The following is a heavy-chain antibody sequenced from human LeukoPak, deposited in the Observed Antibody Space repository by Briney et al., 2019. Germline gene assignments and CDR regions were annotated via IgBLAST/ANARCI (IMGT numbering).Heavy chain of an antibody. CDR3: ARASPDYYDSSGISPRDNWFDP. Sequence: GASVKVSCKASGYTFTGYYMHWVRQAPGQGLEWMGWINPNSGGTNYAQKFQGRVTMTRDTPISTAYMELSRLRSDDTAVYYCARASPDYYDSSGISPRDNWFDPWGQGTLVTVSS. D-gene: IGHD3-22*01. CDR2: INPNSGGT. J-gene: IGHJ5*02. CDR1: GYTFTGYY. V-gene: IGHV1-2*02.